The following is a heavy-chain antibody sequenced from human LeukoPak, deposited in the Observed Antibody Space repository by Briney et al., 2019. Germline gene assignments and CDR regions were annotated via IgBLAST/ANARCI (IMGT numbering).Heavy chain of an antibody. CDR1: GGSISSSGYY. CDR3: AGGSIAVATPRGSFDY. J-gene: IGHJ4*02. CDR2: IYYSGST. D-gene: IGHD6-13*01. V-gene: IGHV4-39*07. Sequence: PSETLSLTCTVSGGSISSSGYYWGWIRQPPGKGLEWIGSIYYSGSTYYNPSLKSRVTISVDTSKNQFSLKLSSVTAADTAVYYCAGGSIAVATPRGSFDYWGQGTLVTVSS.